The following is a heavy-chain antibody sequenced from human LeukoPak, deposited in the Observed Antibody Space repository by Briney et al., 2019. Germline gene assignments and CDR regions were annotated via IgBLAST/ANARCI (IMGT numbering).Heavy chain of an antibody. CDR3: ARELIYPNWFDP. V-gene: IGHV4-39*02. J-gene: IGHJ5*02. CDR1: GGSISSSTYY. CDR2: IYYSGST. D-gene: IGHD3-3*01. Sequence: SETLSLTCTVSGGSISSSTYYWGWIRQPPGRGLEWIGSIYYSGSTYYNPSLKSRVTISVDTSKNQFSLKLSSVTAADTAVYYCARELIYPNWFDPWGQGTLVTVSS.